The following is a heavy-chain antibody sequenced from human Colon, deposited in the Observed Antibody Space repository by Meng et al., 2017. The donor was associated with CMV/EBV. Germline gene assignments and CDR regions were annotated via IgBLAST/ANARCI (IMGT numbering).Heavy chain of an antibody. CDR2: ISGDGSET. Sequence: GESLKISCAASGFTFSSQWMHWVRQAPGKGLVWVSRISGDGSETTYADSVKGRFTISRDNDKNTLYLQMNSLRADDTAVYYRVRAPNDYSSSSGWFDPWGQGTLVTVSS. V-gene: IGHV3-74*01. CDR3: VRAPNDYSSSSGWFDP. J-gene: IGHJ5*02. D-gene: IGHD6-6*01. CDR1: GFTFSSQW.